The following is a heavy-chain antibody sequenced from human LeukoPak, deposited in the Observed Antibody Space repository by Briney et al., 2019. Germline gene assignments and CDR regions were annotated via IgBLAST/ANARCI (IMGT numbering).Heavy chain of an antibody. J-gene: IGHJ4*02. CDR1: GFTVSSKY. V-gene: IGHV3-66*01. Sequence: PGGSLRLSCAASGFTVSSKYMSWVRQAPGKGLEWVSVIYSGGGTYYADSVKGRFTISRDSSRTTLFLQMNSLRVEDTAVYYCARGHSSSGVAFDYWGQGTLVTVSS. CDR2: IYSGGGT. D-gene: IGHD3-22*01. CDR3: ARGHSSSGVAFDY.